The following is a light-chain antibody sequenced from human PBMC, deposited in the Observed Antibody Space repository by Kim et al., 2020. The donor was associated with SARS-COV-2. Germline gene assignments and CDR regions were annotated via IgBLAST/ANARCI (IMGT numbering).Light chain of an antibody. J-gene: IGLJ3*02. Sequence: QSALTQPPSVSGSPGQSVTISCTGTSSDVGSYNRVSWYQQPPGTAPKLMIYEVSNRPSGVPDRFSGSKSGNTASLTISGLQAEDEPDYYCSSYASSSTWVFGGGTKLTVL. CDR2: EVS. V-gene: IGLV2-18*02. CDR3: SSYASSSTWV. CDR1: SSDVGSYNR.